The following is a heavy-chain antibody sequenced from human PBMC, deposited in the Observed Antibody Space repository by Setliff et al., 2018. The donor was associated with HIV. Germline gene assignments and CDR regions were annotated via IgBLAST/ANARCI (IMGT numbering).Heavy chain of an antibody. CDR1: GGAMSRNNHY. V-gene: IGHV4-39*01. D-gene: IGHD5-12*01. CDR3: ARPQGGLGGGAWFDP. Sequence: PSETLSLTCTVSGGAMSRNNHYWGWIRQPPGKGLEWIANILYGGTTYYNPSLRSRVTLSVDMSNNQFSLRLTSVTAADTAVYYCARPQGGLGGGAWFDPWGQGTPVTVSS. CDR2: ILYGGTT. J-gene: IGHJ5*02.